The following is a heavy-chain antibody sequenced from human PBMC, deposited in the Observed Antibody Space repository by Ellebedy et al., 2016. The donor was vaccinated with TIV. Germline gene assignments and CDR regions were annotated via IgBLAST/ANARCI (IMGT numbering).Heavy chain of an antibody. Sequence: SVKVSCKASGGTFSNYPITWVRQAPGQGLEWMGGIIPIFFTPNYAQRFQGRVTISADESTRTAYMELSSLTSDDTAVYYCARGRTGVDSYGYPLFDYWGQGTLVTVSS. CDR3: ARGRTGVDSYGYPLFDY. D-gene: IGHD5-18*01. CDR1: GGTFSNYP. J-gene: IGHJ4*02. CDR2: IIPIFFTP. V-gene: IGHV1-69*13.